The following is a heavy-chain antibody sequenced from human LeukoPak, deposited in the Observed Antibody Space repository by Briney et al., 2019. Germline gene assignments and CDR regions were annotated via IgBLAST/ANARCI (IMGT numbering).Heavy chain of an antibody. CDR2: INHSGST. J-gene: IGHJ4*02. Sequence: SETLSLTCAVYGGSFSGYYWSWIRQPPGKGLEWIGEINHSGSTNYNPSLKSRVTISVDTSKNQFSLKLSSVTAADTAVYYCARASKNDYYDSSGYFGYWGQGTLVTVSS. D-gene: IGHD3-22*01. CDR1: GGSFSGYY. CDR3: ARASKNDYYDSSGYFGY. V-gene: IGHV4-34*01.